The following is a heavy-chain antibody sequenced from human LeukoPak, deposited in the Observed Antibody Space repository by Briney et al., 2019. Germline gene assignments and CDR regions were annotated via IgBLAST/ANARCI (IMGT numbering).Heavy chain of an antibody. Sequence: SETLSLTCTVSGGSLYSYYWSWIPQPAGKGLEWIVRIYTCGSTNFHPSLKSRVTLSVDTSKNQFSLKLSSVTAADTGVYYCARDTSEWFGELSGPVAFDIWGQGTMVTVSS. J-gene: IGHJ3*02. CDR1: GGSLYSYY. V-gene: IGHV4-4*07. D-gene: IGHD3-10*01. CDR3: ARDTSEWFGELSGPVAFDI. CDR2: IYTCGST.